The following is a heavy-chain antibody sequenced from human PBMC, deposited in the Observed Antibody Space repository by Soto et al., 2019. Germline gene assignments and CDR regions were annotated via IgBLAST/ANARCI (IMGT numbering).Heavy chain of an antibody. J-gene: IGHJ5*02. V-gene: IGHV4-34*01. CDR2: INHSGST. CDR1: GGSFSGYY. CDR3: ARGLITRVRGVIIWFDP. Sequence: SETLSLTCAVYGGSFSGYYWSWIRQPPGKGLEWIGEINHSGSTNYNPSLKSRVTISVDTSKNQFSLKLSSVTAADPAVYYCARGLITRVRGVIIWFDPWGQGTLVTVSS. D-gene: IGHD3-10*01.